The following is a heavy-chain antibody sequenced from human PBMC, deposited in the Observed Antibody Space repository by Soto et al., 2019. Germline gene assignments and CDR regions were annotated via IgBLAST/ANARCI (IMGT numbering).Heavy chain of an antibody. J-gene: IGHJ4*02. CDR2: IITAFGTT. CDR3: TRSYGYTFGVSRDN. Sequence: QVQLVQSGPEVKKPGFSVKVSCKASGDTFNSYVITWVRQAPGQGLERLGGIITAFGTTNYAQNFQDRLTITADESATTDHMELISLTSNDTAMYYCTRSYGYTFGVSRDNWGQGTLVTVSS. D-gene: IGHD5-18*01. CDR1: GDTFNSYV. V-gene: IGHV1-69*01.